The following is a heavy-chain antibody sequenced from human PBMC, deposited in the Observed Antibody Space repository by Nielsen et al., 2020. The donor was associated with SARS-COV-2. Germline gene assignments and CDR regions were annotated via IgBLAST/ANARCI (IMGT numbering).Heavy chain of an antibody. V-gene: IGHV1-8*01. CDR2: MNPNSGNT. D-gene: IGHD3-16*01. CDR1: GYTFTSYD. CDR3: ASSVGAYYYYGMDV. J-gene: IGHJ6*02. Sequence: ASVKVSCKASGYTFTSYDINWVRRATGQGLEWMGWMNPNSGNTGYAQKFQGRVTMTRNTSISTAYMELSSLRSEDTAVYYCASSVGAYYYYGMDVWGQGTTVTVSS.